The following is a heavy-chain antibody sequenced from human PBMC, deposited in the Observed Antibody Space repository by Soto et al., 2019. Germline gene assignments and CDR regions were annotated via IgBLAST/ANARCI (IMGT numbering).Heavy chain of an antibody. V-gene: IGHV1-46*01. CDR3: ARDDSGFSGSHYIDYFNY. D-gene: IGHD1-26*01. Sequence: GASVNVSCKASGYTFTSYYMHWVRQAPGQGLEWMGIINPSGGSTSYAQKFQGRVTMTRDTSTSTVYMELSSLTSEDTAVYYCARDDSGFSGSHYIDYFNYWGQGALVTVSS. CDR2: INPSGGST. J-gene: IGHJ4*02. CDR1: GYTFTSYY.